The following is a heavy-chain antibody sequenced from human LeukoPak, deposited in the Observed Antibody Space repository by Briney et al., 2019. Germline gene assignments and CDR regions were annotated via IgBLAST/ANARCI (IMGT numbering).Heavy chain of an antibody. CDR2: NSDSGDT. CDR1: GVSISSYY. D-gene: IGHD3-22*01. J-gene: IGHJ3*02. V-gene: IGHV4-59*01. CDR3: ARDSYYDTSGYFNDTFDM. Sequence: SETLSLTCTVSGVSISSYYWSWIPQPPGRGREWISHNSDSGDTNYNPSLKSRVTISVDTSKKQFSLKRSSVTTADTAVYYCARDSYYDTSGYFNDTFDMWGQGTLVTASS.